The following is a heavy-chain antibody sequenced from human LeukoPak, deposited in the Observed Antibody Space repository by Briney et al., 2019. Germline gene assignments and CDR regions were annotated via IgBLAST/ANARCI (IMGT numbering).Heavy chain of an antibody. CDR1: GGTFSSYA. CDR3: ARGPLGRARDYYYYYMDV. D-gene: IGHD1-26*01. CDR2: IIPIFGTA. V-gene: IGHV1-69*05. J-gene: IGHJ6*03. Sequence: SVKVSCKASGGTFSSYAISWVRQAPGQGLEWMGGIIPIFGTANYAQKFQGRVTITTDESTSTAYMELSSLRSEDTAVYYCARGPLGRARDYYYYYMDVWGKGTTVTVSS.